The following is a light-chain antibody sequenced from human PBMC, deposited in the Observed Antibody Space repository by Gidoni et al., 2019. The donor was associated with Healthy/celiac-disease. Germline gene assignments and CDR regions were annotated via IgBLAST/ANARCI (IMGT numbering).Light chain of an antibody. CDR1: SSNIGSNY. CDR3: AAWDDSLSGPNWV. V-gene: IGLV1-47*01. CDR2: RNN. Sequence: SVLTQPPSASGTPGQRVPISCSGSSSNIGSNYVYWYQQLPGTAPKLLIYRNNQRPSGVPDRFSGSKSGTSASLAISGLRSEDEADYYCAAWDDSLSGPNWVFGGGTKLTVL. J-gene: IGLJ3*02.